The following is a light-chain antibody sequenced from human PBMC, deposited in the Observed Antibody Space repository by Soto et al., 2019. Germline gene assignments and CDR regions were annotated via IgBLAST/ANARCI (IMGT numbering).Light chain of an antibody. J-gene: IGKJ4*01. V-gene: IGKV1-12*01. CDR3: QTSKTFPLT. CDR1: QDINSW. Sequence: DIQMTQSPSSVSASVGDRVTITCRASQDINSWLTWYQQKPGKAPKVLIYIASRLQSGVPSRFSGRGSGTEFSFPISNLQPGDFATYFCQTSKTFPLTFGGGTKVEIK. CDR2: IAS.